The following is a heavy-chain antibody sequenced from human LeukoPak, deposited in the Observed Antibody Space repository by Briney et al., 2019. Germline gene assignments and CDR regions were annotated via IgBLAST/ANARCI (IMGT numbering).Heavy chain of an antibody. V-gene: IGHV3-23*01. D-gene: IGHD3-22*01. J-gene: IGHJ1*01. CDR1: GFTFSSYV. CDR2: VSGSGGDT. CDR3: AIGDSSGYYYQYFQH. Sequence: GSLRLSCAASGFTFSSYVMTWVRQAPGKGLEWVSGVSGSGGDTYYADSVKGRFTISRDNSKNTLYLQMNSLRAEDTAVYYCAIGDSSGYYYQYFQHWGQGTLVTVSS.